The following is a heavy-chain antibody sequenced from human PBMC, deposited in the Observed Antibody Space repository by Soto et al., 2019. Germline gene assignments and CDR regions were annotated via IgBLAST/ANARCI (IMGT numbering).Heavy chain of an antibody. J-gene: IGHJ2*01. V-gene: IGHV4-30-2*01. Sequence: QLQLQESGSGLVKPSQTLSLTCAVSGGSISSGGYSWSWIRQPPGKGLEWIGYIYHSGSTYYNPSLKSRVTLSVDRSKNQFSLTLSSVPAADAAVYYCARASGYFDLWGRGTLVTVSS. CDR1: GGSISSGGYS. CDR2: IYHSGST. CDR3: ARASGYFDL.